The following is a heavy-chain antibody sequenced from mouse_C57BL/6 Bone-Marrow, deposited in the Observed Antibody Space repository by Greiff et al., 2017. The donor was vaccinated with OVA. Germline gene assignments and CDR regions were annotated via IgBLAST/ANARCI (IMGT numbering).Heavy chain of an antibody. CDR2: IYPRSGNT. V-gene: IGHV1-81*01. J-gene: IGHJ3*01. D-gene: IGHD3-1*01. CDR1: GYTFTSYG. CDR3: ARGVGLRDWFAY. Sequence: VQLMESGAELARPGASVKLSCKASGYTFTSYGISWVKQRTGQGLEWIGEIYPRSGNTYYNEKFKGKATLTADKSSSTAYMELRSLTSEDSAVYFCARGVGLRDWFAYWGQGTLVTVSA.